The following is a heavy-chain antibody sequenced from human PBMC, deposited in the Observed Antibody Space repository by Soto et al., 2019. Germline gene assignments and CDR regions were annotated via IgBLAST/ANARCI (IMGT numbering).Heavy chain of an antibody. Sequence: GGSLRLSCAASGFTVSSNYMSWVRQAPGKGLEWVSVIYSGGDTYCADSVKGRFTISRDNSKNTLYLQMNSLRAEDAAVYYCANDPGYSLDYWGQGTQVTVSS. D-gene: IGHD5-12*01. CDR3: ANDPGYSLDY. J-gene: IGHJ4*02. V-gene: IGHV3-53*01. CDR2: IYSGGDT. CDR1: GFTVSSNY.